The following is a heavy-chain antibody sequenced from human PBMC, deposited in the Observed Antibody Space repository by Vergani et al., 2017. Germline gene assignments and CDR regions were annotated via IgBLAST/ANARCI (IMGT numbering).Heavy chain of an antibody. V-gene: IGHV3-74*01. CDR2: INSDGDST. D-gene: IGHD1-26*01. J-gene: IGHJ6*03. Sequence: VQLVESGGGLVQPGGSLRLSCTASGFTFSNYWMQWVRQAPGKGLMWVSRINSDGDSTSYADSVKGRFTISRDNAKNTLYLQMDSLRAEDTAVYYCARHGWELLDYFYYMDVWGKGTTVTVSS. CDR1: GFTFSNYW. CDR3: ARHGWELLDYFYYMDV.